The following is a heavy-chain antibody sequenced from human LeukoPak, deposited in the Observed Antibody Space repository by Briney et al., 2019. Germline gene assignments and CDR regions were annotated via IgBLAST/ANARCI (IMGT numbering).Heavy chain of an antibody. CDR3: VRGGSPPTSTWSLDE. D-gene: IGHD1-26*01. J-gene: IGHJ4*02. Sequence: PGGSLRLSCVASGFTFSNFGVHWVRQAPGKGLEWVVVISYNGHYEYYGESVKGRFTISRDNSKNTVSLQMDNLRIEDTAVYYCVRGGSPPTSTWSLDEWGQGTLVSVSS. CDR1: GFTFSNFG. CDR2: ISYNGHYE. V-gene: IGHV3-30*03.